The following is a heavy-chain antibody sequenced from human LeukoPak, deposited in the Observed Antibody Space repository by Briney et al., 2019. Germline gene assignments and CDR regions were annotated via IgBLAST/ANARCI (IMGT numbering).Heavy chain of an antibody. V-gene: IGHV1-69*05. J-gene: IGHJ6*02. CDR3: ARQTWNGKDV. Sequence: SVKVSCKASGGTFSSYAISWVRQAPGQGLEWMGGIIPIFGTANYAQKFQGRVTMTRNTSISTAYMELSSLRSEDTAVYYCARQTWNGKDVWGQGTTVTVSS. CDR2: IIPIFGTA. D-gene: IGHD1-1*01. CDR1: GGTFSSYA.